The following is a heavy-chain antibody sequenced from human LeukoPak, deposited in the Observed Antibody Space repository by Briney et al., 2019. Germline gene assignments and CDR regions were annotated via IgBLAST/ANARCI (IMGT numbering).Heavy chain of an antibody. J-gene: IGHJ3*02. V-gene: IGHV3-21*01. CDR1: GFTFSSYS. CDR3: ARDMAYCGGDCYSFYAFDI. Sequence: GGSLRLSCAASGFTFSSYSMNWVRQAPGKGLEWVSSISSSSSYIYYADSVKGRFTISRDNAKNSLYLQMNSLRAEDTAVYYCARDMAYCGGDCYSFYAFDIWGQGTMVTVSS. D-gene: IGHD2-21*01. CDR2: ISSSSSYI.